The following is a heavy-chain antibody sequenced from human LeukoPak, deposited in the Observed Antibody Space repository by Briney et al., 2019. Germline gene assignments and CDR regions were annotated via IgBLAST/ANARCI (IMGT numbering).Heavy chain of an antibody. J-gene: IGHJ4*02. Sequence: GGSLRLSCAASGFTFDDYGMSWVRQAPGKGLEWVGRIKSKTDGGTTDYTAPVKGRFTISRDDAKNTLYLQMNSLKTEDTAVYYCTTRVAVAGKVDYWGQGTLVTVSS. CDR3: TTRVAVAGKVDY. D-gene: IGHD6-19*01. CDR2: IKSKTDGGTT. CDR1: GFTFDDYG. V-gene: IGHV3-15*01.